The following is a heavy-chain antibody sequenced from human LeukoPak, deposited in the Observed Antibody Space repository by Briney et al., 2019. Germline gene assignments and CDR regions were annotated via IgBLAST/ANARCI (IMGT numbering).Heavy chain of an antibody. CDR1: GGSISSGDYY. J-gene: IGHJ4*02. CDR2: TYYSGST. CDR3: ARSVWYYFDY. V-gene: IGHV4-30-4*01. D-gene: IGHD2-21*01. Sequence: SQTLSLTCTVSGGSISSGDYYWTWIRQPPGKGLEWIGYTYYSGSTNYNPSLKSRVTISVDTSKNQFSLKLSSVTAADTAVYYCARSVWYYFDYWGQGTLVTVSS.